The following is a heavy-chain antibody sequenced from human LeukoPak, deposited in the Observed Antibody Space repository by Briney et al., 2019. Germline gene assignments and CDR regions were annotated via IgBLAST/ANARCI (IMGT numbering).Heavy chain of an antibody. CDR3: VTGQYSYGWYDH. J-gene: IGHJ5*02. CDR2: MYYGGSP. Sequence: SQTLSLTCTVSGGSISSFYWSWIREPPGKGLEWIGYMYYGGSPNYNPSPKSRVITSLDTSKNQFSLKLNSVTTADTAVYYCVTGQYSYGWYDHWGQGILVTVSS. V-gene: IGHV4-59*13. D-gene: IGHD1-26*01. CDR1: GGSISSFY.